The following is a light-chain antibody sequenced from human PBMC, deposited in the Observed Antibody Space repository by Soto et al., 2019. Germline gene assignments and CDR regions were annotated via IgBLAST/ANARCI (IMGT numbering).Light chain of an antibody. CDR2: GAS. Sequence: EIVLTQSPATLPLSPGEGAPLSGRASQSFSRTYQPWYQQKPGQAPRLLVYGASSRATGIPDRFSGSGSGTDFTLTISRLEPEDFAVYYCQQYGSSRFTFGPGTKVDIK. CDR1: QSFSRTY. CDR3: QQYGSSRFT. V-gene: IGKV3-20*01. J-gene: IGKJ3*01.